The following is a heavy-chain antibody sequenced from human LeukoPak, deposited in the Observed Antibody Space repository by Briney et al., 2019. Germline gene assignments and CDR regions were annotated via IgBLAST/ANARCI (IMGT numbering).Heavy chain of an antibody. Sequence: PGGSLRLSCAASGFTFRDYTRNWVRQAPGKGLEWVSAISKSGTYIKYADSVKGRFTVSRDNAKNSLFLQMNSLRVENTAVYYCAREVVIVVEPAANTIDYWGQGTRVTVSS. CDR1: GFTFRDYT. J-gene: IGHJ4*02. CDR3: AREVVIVVEPAANTIDY. V-gene: IGHV3-21*01. CDR2: ISKSGTYI. D-gene: IGHD2-2*01.